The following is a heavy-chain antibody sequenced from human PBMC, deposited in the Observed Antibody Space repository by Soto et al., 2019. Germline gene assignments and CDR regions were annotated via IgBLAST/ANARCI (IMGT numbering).Heavy chain of an antibody. D-gene: IGHD2-15*01. CDR2: ISYDGSNK. Sequence: QVQLVESGGGVVQPGRSLRLSCAASGFTFSSYGMHWVRQAPGKGQEWVAHISYDGSNKHYTDSVKGRFTISRDNSKNMLYLQMSSLRAEDTAVYYCAGGQYYFDYCGQATRVSVSS. J-gene: IGHJ4*02. CDR3: AGGQYYFDY. V-gene: IGHV3-30*03. CDR1: GFTFSSYG.